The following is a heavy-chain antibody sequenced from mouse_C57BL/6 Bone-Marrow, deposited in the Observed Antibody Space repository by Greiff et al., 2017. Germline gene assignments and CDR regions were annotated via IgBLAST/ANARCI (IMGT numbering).Heavy chain of an antibody. CDR1: GYTFTSYT. D-gene: IGHD3-2*02. V-gene: IGHV1-4*01. CDR3: ARGGLRLPFAY. CDR2: INPSSGYT. Sequence: QQSGAELARPGASVKMSCKASGYTFTSYTMHWVKQRPGQGLEWIGYINPSSGYTKYNQKFKDKATLTADKSSSTAYMQLSSLTSEDSAVYYCARGGLRLPFAYWGQGTLVTVSA. J-gene: IGHJ3*01.